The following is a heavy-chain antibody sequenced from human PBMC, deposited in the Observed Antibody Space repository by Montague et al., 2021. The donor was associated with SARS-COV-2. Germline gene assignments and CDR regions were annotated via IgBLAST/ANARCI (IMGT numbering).Heavy chain of an antibody. D-gene: IGHD3-9*01. Sequence: SETLFLTCAVSRGSFSNYYWTWIRQSPGKGLEWIGEINQGGAPNYTPSLKSRVTISLDTSKKQISLKLNSVTVAGTAVFFCARGRPVQGSFRHFDSISSGALDIWAQGSLVIVSS. CDR1: RGSFSNYY. CDR2: INQGGAP. V-gene: IGHV4-34*01. J-gene: IGHJ3*02. CDR3: ARGRPVQGSFRHFDSISSGALDI.